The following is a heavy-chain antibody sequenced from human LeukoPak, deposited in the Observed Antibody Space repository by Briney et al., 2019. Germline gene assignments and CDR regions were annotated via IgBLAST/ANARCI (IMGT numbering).Heavy chain of an antibody. CDR1: GGSISSYY. Sequence: SETLSLTCTVSGGSISSYYWSWIRQPPGKGLEWIGYIYYSGSTNYNPSLKSRVTISVDTSKNQFSLKLSSVTAADTAVYYCARGGAYCGGDCFPHFDYWGQGTLVTVSS. CDR2: IYYSGST. J-gene: IGHJ4*02. V-gene: IGHV4-59*01. D-gene: IGHD2-21*01. CDR3: ARGGAYCGGDCFPHFDY.